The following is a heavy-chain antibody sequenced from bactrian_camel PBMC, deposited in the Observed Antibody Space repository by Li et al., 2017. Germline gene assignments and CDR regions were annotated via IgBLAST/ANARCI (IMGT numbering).Heavy chain of an antibody. D-gene: IGHD1*01. J-gene: IGHJ4*01. Sequence: VQLVESGGGSVQAGKSRRLSCVTCGYTSTTSCVAWVRQAPGKQREGVVSIDRDGRATYADSVKGRFTISQDRAENTMYLQMNNLKPDDTAVYYCAAIVRFQTFDWVCDQPSRGTQVTVS. V-gene: IGHV3S53*01. CDR1: GYTSTTSC. CDR2: IDRDGRA.